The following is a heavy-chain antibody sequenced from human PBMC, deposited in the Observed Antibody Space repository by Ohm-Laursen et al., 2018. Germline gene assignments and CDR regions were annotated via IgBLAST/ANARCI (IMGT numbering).Heavy chain of an antibody. Sequence: LSCAASGFTFSSYAMTWVRQVPGKGLEWVSGISRSGGYTYYADSVKGRFTISRDNSKNTLYLQMNSLRAEDTAVYYCAKWADDYSNWRTYFDYWGQGTLVTVSS. CDR1: GFTFSSYA. D-gene: IGHD4-11*01. CDR3: AKWADDYSNWRTYFDY. V-gene: IGHV3-23*01. J-gene: IGHJ4*02. CDR2: ISRSGGYT.